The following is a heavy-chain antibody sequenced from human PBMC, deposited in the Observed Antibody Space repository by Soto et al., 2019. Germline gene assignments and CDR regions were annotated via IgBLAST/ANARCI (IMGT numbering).Heavy chain of an antibody. CDR3: AKDMAAAAHQGDAFDI. CDR1: GFTFSNYG. V-gene: IGHV3-33*03. D-gene: IGHD6-13*01. J-gene: IGHJ3*02. CDR2: IWNDGTNK. Sequence: QVQLVESGGGVVQPGRSLRLSCAASGFTFSNYGMHWVRQAAGEGVEWVAVIWNDGTNKYYVDSVRGRFTISRDDSKNTLYLEMNSLRAEDTGVYYCAKDMAAAAHQGDAFDIWGLGTMVSVSA.